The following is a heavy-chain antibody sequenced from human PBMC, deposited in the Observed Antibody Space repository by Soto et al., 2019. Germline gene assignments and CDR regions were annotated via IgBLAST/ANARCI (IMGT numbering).Heavy chain of an antibody. J-gene: IGHJ4*02. CDR1: GYTFTSYG. V-gene: IGHV1-69*13. CDR3: VYEVVAVLDY. CDR2: IIPIFGTA. D-gene: IGHD2-15*01. Sequence: SVKVSCKASGYTFTSYGISWVRQAPGQGLEWMGGIIPIFGTANYAQKFQGRVTITADESTSTAYMELSSLRSEDTAVYYCVYEVVAVLDYWGQGTLVTAPQ.